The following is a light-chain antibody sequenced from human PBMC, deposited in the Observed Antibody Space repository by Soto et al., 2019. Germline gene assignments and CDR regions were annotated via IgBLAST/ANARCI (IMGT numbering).Light chain of an antibody. CDR1: QSVSSTY. J-gene: IGKJ2*01. CDR2: GAP. CDR3: HHFGSSRHT. Sequence: EIVLTQSPGTLSLSPGERATLSCRASQSVSSTYLAWYRHKPGQAPRLLIYGAPSRAAGIPDRFSGSGSGTDFTLTISRLEPEDFAVYYCHHFGSSRHTFGQGTKVDIK. V-gene: IGKV3-20*01.